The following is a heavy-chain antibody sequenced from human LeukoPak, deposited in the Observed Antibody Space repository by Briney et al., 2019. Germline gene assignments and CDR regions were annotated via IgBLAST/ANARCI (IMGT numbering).Heavy chain of an antibody. J-gene: IGHJ1*01. V-gene: IGHV1-2*02. CDR1: GYTFTGYY. CDR2: INPNSGGT. D-gene: IGHD2-21*02. CDR3: ALGGVVTAIWPAEYFQH. Sequence: GASVKVSCKASGYTFTGYYMHWVRQAPGQGLEWMGWINPNSGGTNYAQKFQGRVTMTRDTSISTAYMELSRLRSDDTAVYYCALGGVVTAIWPAEYFQHWGQGTLVTVSS.